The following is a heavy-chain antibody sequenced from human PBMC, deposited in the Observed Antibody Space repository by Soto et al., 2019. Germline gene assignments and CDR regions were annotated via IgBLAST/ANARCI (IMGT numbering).Heavy chain of an antibody. D-gene: IGHD3-3*01. CDR3: ARDQVYYDFWSGYYHSSYAFDI. CDR2: IYYSGST. CDR1: GGSISSYY. Sequence: PSETLSLTCTVSGGSISSYYWSWIRQPPGKGLEWIGYIYYSGSTNYNPSLKSRVTISVDTSKNQFSLKLSSVTAAYTAVYYCARDQVYYDFWSGYYHSSYAFDIWGQGTMVTVSS. J-gene: IGHJ3*02. V-gene: IGHV4-59*01.